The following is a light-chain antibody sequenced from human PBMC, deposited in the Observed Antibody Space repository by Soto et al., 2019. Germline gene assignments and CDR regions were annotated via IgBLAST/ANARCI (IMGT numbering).Light chain of an antibody. Sequence: DIVMTQSPDSLAVSLGERATINCKSSQSVLHSSNNMNYLTWYQHKPGQPPKVLIYWASTRESGVPDRFGGSGSGTDFSLTISSLQAEDVAVYYCQQYHSAPLTFGGGTKVEI. CDR2: WAS. CDR1: QSVLHSSNNMNY. V-gene: IGKV4-1*01. J-gene: IGKJ4*01. CDR3: QQYHSAPLT.